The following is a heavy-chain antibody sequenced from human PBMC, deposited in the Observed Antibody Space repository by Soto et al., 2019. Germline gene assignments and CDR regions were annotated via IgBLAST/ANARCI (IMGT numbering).Heavy chain of an antibody. Sequence: GASVKVSCKASGYTFTSYAMHWVRQAPGQRLEWMGWVNAGNGNTKYSQKFQGRVTITRDTSASTAYMELSSLRSEDTAVYYCARVGWSGGWREDYYFDYWGQGTLVTAPQ. D-gene: IGHD3-3*01. J-gene: IGHJ4*02. V-gene: IGHV1-3*01. CDR1: GYTFTSYA. CDR2: VNAGNGNT. CDR3: ARVGWSGGWREDYYFDY.